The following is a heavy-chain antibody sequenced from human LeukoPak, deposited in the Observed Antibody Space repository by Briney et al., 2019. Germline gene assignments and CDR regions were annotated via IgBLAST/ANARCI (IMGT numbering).Heavy chain of an antibody. CDR2: FTGRTYGETT. CDR1: GFSFGDYV. Sequence: GRSLRLSCTAFGFSFGDYVMAWVRQAAGKGLEWVGSFTGRTYGETTEYAASVRGRFTISIDDSKSIAYLQMNSLTTEDTATYYCSRWTTGTIFQYWGQGTLVAVSS. CDR3: SRWTTGTIFQY. D-gene: IGHD4-17*01. V-gene: IGHV3-49*04. J-gene: IGHJ4*02.